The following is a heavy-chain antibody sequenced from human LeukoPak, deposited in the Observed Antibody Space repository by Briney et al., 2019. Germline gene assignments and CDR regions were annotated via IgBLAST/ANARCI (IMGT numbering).Heavy chain of an antibody. V-gene: IGHV4-59*01. J-gene: IGHJ4*02. D-gene: IGHD2-21*02. Sequence: PSETLSLTCTVSVGSITSYYWSWIRQPPRKGLEWIGYIFYSGSTNYNPSLKSRVTMSVDTSRYQFSLKLTSVTAEDTAVYYCARGESYCGGDCYLYWGQGTLVTVSS. CDR3: ARGESYCGGDCYLY. CDR1: VGSITSYY. CDR2: IFYSGST.